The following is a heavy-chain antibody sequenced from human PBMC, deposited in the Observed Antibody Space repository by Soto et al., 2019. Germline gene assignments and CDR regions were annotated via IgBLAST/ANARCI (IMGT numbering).Heavy chain of an antibody. D-gene: IGHD1-1*01. CDR3: ARLSTIWTYFDY. V-gene: IGHV3-13*01. J-gene: IGHJ4*02. CDR1: GFTFSAYD. CDR2: IGRAGDT. Sequence: EVQLAESGGKLIQPGGSLRLSCEASGFTFSAYDMHWVRQSPGKGPEWVSGIGRAGDTYYADSVRGRFTTSRDNAKNSVYLQMNSLRAGDTAVYYCARLSTIWTYFDYWGQGSLVTVSS.